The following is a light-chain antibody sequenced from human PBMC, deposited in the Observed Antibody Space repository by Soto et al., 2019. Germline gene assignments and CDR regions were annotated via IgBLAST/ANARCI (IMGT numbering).Light chain of an antibody. CDR3: SSYTLRNTLVL. CDR1: SSDVGGYNF. J-gene: IGLJ3*02. CDR2: EVS. Sequence: QSALTQPASVSGSPGQSITLSCTGTSSDVGGYNFVSWYQQHPGKAPRLIIYEVSSRPSGVSYRFSGSKSGNTASLTISGLQAEDEADYYCSSYTLRNTLVLFGGGTKVTVL. V-gene: IGLV2-14*01.